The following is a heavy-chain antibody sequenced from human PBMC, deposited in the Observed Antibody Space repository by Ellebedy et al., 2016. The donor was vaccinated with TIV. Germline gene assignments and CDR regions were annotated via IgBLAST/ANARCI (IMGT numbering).Heavy chain of an antibody. Sequence: AASVKVSCKASGYSFTNYPISWVRQAPGQGLEWMGWINTNTGNPTYAQGPTGRFVFSLDTSLTTAHLQISSLKAEDTAFYYCARLEIPTFGPLNGRMTGSWIDPWGQGTLVTVSS. CDR1: GYSFTNYP. V-gene: IGHV7-4-1*02. J-gene: IGHJ5*02. CDR2: INTNTGNP. CDR3: ARLEIPTFGPLNGRMTGSWIDP. D-gene: IGHD3/OR15-3a*01.